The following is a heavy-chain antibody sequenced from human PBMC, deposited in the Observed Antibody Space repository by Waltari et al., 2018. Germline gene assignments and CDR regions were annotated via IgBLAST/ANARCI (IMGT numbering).Heavy chain of an antibody. CDR3: ARQPLHSYGIRHFDY. CDR1: GLPFLHVW. Sequence: EVQLVESGGGLVKPGGSLRLSCAAYGLPFLHVWITGVRQAPGKGLEWVGRIKSKAAGGTIEYAAPVEGRFTISRDDSKNTMYMQMNNLKTEDTAIYFCARQPLHSYGIRHFDYWGQGTPVTVS. V-gene: IGHV3-15*01. D-gene: IGHD5-18*01. J-gene: IGHJ4*02. CDR2: IKSKAAGGTI.